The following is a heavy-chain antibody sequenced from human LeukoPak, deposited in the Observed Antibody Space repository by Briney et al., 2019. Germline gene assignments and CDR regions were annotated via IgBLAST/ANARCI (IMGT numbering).Heavy chain of an antibody. J-gene: IGHJ4*02. V-gene: IGHV3-23*01. Sequence: GGTLRLSCAASGFTFSTYGMSWVRQAPGKGLEWVSRISSNGDSTNYADSVKGRFTISRDSSKNTLYLQMNSLRAEDTAVYYCARAKQWNYYFDYWGQGTLVTVSS. CDR1: GFTFSTYG. CDR3: ARAKQWNYYFDY. D-gene: IGHD6-19*01. CDR2: ISSNGDST.